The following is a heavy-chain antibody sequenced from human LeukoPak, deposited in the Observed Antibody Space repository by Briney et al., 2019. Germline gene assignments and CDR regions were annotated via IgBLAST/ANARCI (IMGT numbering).Heavy chain of an antibody. CDR1: GYSFTSYW. J-gene: IGHJ6*02. Sequence: GESLKISCKGSGYSFTSYWIGWVRQMPGKGLEWMGIIYPGDSDTRYSPSFQGQVTISADKSISTAYLQWSGLKASDTAMYYCARHGGYDSSGYYGTDYYGMDVWGQGTTVTVSS. D-gene: IGHD3-22*01. V-gene: IGHV5-51*01. CDR3: ARHGGYDSSGYYGTDYYGMDV. CDR2: IYPGDSDT.